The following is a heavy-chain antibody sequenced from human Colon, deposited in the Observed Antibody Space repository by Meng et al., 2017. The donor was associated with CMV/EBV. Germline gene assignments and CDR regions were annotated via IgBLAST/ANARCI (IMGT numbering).Heavy chain of an antibody. D-gene: IGHD2-21*01. CDR2: ISFDGSIV. V-gene: IGHV3-30*04. J-gene: IGHJ6*02. Sequence: GGSLRLSCAASEFTFDIYAVHWVRLAPGKGLEWVALISFDGSIVQYADSVKGRFTISRDNFRNTLYLQMNSLRPEDTAAYYCARGDSTRYYYGMDVWGQGTTVTVSS. CDR1: EFTFDIYA. CDR3: ARGDSTRYYYGMDV.